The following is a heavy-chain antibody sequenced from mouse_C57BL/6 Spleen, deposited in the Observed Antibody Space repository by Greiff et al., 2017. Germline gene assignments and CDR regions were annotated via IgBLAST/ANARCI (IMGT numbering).Heavy chain of an antibody. V-gene: IGHV5-4*01. Sequence: EVNVVESGGGLVKPGGSLKLSCAASGFPFSSYAMSWVRQTPEKRLEWVATISDGGSYTYYPDNVQGRFPISRDNAKNNLYLQMSHLKSEDTAMYYCAREEGKGYFDYWGQGTTLTVSS. J-gene: IGHJ2*01. CDR2: ISDGGSYT. CDR3: AREEGKGYFDY. CDR1: GFPFSSYA.